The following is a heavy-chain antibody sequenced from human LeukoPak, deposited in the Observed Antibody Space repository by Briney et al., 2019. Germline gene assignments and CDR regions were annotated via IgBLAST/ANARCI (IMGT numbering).Heavy chain of an antibody. CDR2: INCNSGDA. CDR1: GYSFTEHY. Sequence: ASVKVSCKASGYSFTEHYIYWVRQAPGQGLEWVGRINCNSGDANSAQKFQGRVTMTRDTSFSTAYMDLSSVTSDDTAAYFCAKSAGHCSNGICFTDYYMDVWGRGTTVTVSS. J-gene: IGHJ6*03. D-gene: IGHD2-8*01. CDR3: AKSAGHCSNGICFTDYYMDV. V-gene: IGHV1-2*02.